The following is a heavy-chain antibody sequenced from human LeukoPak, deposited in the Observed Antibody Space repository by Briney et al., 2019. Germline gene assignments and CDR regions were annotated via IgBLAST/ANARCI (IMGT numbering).Heavy chain of an antibody. CDR1: GGTFSSYA. D-gene: IGHD5-24*01. V-gene: IGHV1-69*04. CDR3: ARGGDGYNPFDY. J-gene: IGHJ4*02. CDR2: IIPILGIA. Sequence: SVKVSCKASGGTFSSYAISWVRQAPGQGLEWMGRIIPILGIANYAQKFQGRVTITADKSTSTAYMELSSLRSEDTAVYYCARGGDGYNPFDYWGQGPLVTVSS.